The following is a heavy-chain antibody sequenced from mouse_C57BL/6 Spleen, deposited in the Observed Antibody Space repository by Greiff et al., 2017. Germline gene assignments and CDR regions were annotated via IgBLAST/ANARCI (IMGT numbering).Heavy chain of an antibody. CDR3: AYYGSSYSFDD. V-gene: IGHV1-69*01. J-gene: IGHJ2*01. CDR2: IDPSDSYT. D-gene: IGHD1-1*01. Sequence: QVQLQQPGAELVMPGASVKLSCKASGYTFTSYWMHWVKQRPGQGLEWIGEIDPSDSYTNYNQKFKGKSTLTVDKSSSTAYMQLSSLTSEDSAVYYCAYYGSSYSFDDWGQGTTLTVSS. CDR1: GYTFTSYW.